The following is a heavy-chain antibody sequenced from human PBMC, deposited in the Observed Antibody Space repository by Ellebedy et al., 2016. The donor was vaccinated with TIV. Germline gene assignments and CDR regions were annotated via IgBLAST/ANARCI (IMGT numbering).Heavy chain of an antibody. D-gene: IGHD1-26*01. J-gene: IGHJ4*02. CDR2: IIPILGIA. V-gene: IGHV1-69*04. CDR3: ARDGSPPLRH. CDR1: GGTFSSYA. Sequence: SVKVSXXASGGTFSSYAISWVRQAPGQGLEWMGRIIPILGIANYAQKFQGRVTITADKSTSTAYMELSSLRSEDTAVYYCARDGSPPLRHWGQGTLVTVSS.